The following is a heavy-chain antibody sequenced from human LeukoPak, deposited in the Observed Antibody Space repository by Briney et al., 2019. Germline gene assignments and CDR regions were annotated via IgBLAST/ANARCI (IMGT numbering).Heavy chain of an antibody. CDR3: ARQYGSGSYYMGNWFDP. V-gene: IGHV4-34*01. D-gene: IGHD3-10*01. CDR1: GGSFSGYY. CDR2: INHSGST. J-gene: IGHJ5*02. Sequence: PSETLSLTCAVYGGSFSGYYWSWIRQPPGKGLEWIGEINHSGSTNYNPSLKSRVTISVDTSKNQFSLKLSSVTAADTAVYYCARQYGSGSYYMGNWFDPWGQGTLVTVSS.